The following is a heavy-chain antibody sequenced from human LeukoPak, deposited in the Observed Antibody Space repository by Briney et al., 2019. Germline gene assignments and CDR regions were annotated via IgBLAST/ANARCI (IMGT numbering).Heavy chain of an antibody. CDR2: IYNSGST. D-gene: IGHD3-22*01. Sequence: PSETLSLTCTVSGDSISSHYWSWIRQPPGEGLEWIGYIYNSGSTNYNPSLKSRVTISVDTSKNQFSLNLSSVTAADTAVYYCARGHYYDSSGDYWGQGTLVTVSS. CDR1: GDSISSHY. V-gene: IGHV4-59*11. J-gene: IGHJ4*02. CDR3: ARGHYYDSSGDY.